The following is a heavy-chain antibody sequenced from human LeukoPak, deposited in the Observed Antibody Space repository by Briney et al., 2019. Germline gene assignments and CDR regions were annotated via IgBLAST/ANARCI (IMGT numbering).Heavy chain of an antibody. V-gene: IGHV4-39*07. CDR3: ARGTVGYCSGGSCQGWFDP. CDR2: IYYSGST. Sequence: PSETLSLTCTVSGGSISSSTYYWGWIRQSPGKGLEWMGTIYYSGSTYYNPSLKSRVTISVDTSKNQFSLKLSSVTAADTAVYYCARGTVGYCSGGSCQGWFDPWGRGTLVTVSS. CDR1: GGSISSSTYY. J-gene: IGHJ5*02. D-gene: IGHD2-15*01.